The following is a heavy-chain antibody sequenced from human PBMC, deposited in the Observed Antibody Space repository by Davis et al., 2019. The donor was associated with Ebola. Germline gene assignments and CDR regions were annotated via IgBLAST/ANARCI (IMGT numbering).Heavy chain of an antibody. CDR1: GYSFTSYW. CDR2: IDPSDSYT. CDR3: ARDVVVAATLTGWFDP. V-gene: IGHV5-10-1*01. Sequence: KVSCKGSGYSFTSYWISWVRQMPGKGLEWMGRIDPSDSYTNYSPSFQGHVTISADKSISTAYLQWSSLKASDTAMYYCARDVVVAATLTGWFDPWGQGTLVTVSS. D-gene: IGHD2-15*01. J-gene: IGHJ5*02.